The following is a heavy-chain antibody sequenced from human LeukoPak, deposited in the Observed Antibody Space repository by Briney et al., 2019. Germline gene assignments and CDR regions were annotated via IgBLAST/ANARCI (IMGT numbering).Heavy chain of an antibody. Sequence: ASVKVSCKASGGTFSSYASSWVRQAPGQGLEWMGWISAYNGNTNYAQKLQGRVTMTTDTSTSTAYMELRSLRSDDTAVYYCARGPPIRGYRYGYDTGYYYSYSMDVWGKGTTVTISS. CDR3: ARGPPIRGYRYGYDTGYYYSYSMDV. CDR2: ISAYNGNT. V-gene: IGHV1-18*01. CDR1: GGTFSSYA. J-gene: IGHJ6*03. D-gene: IGHD5-18*01.